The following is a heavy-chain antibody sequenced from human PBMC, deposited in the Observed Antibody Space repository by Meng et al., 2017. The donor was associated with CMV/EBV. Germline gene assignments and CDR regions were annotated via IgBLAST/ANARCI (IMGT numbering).Heavy chain of an antibody. Sequence: GGSLRLSCEASRFTVSSYYMSWVRQAPGKGLEWVSVIYSGGSTYYADSVKGRFTISRDNSKNTLYLQMNSLRAEDTAVYYCASTYGSGSYFNYYYYGMDVWGQGTTVTVSS. D-gene: IGHD3-10*01. CDR1: RFTVSSYY. CDR2: IYSGGST. J-gene: IGHJ6*02. V-gene: IGHV3-66*02. CDR3: ASTYGSGSYFNYYYYGMDV.